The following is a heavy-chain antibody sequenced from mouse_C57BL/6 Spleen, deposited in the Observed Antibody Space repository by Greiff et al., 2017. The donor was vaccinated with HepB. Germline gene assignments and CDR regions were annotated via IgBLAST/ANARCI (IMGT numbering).Heavy chain of an antibody. Sequence: VQLQQPGAELVKPGASVKMSCKASGYTFTSYWITWVKQRPGQGLEWIGDIYPGSGSTNYNEKFKSKATLTVDTSSSTAYMQLSSLTSEDSAVYYCARSYYYGSRTYYSMDYWGQGTSVTVSS. D-gene: IGHD1-1*01. J-gene: IGHJ4*01. V-gene: IGHV1-55*01. CDR2: IYPGSGST. CDR1: GYTFTSYW. CDR3: ARSYYYGSRTYYSMDY.